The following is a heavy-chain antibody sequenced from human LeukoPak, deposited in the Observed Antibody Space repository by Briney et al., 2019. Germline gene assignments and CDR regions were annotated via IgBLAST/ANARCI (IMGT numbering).Heavy chain of an antibody. D-gene: IGHD2-2*01. V-gene: IGHV3-7*03. Sequence: GGSLRLSCAASGFTFSNYWMTWVRQAPGKGLEWVANINKDGSEKNYVDSVKGRFTISRDNAKNSLYLQINSLRADDTAVYYCARYQVAIDYWAREPWSPSPQ. J-gene: IGHJ4*02. CDR2: INKDGSEK. CDR3: ARYQVAIDY. CDR1: GFTFSNYW.